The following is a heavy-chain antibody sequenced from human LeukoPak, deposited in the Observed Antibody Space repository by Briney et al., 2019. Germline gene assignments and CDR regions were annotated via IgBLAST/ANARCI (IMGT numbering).Heavy chain of an antibody. Sequence: GESLKISCKGSGYSFTSYWIGWVRQMPGKGLEWMGIIYPGDSDTRYSPSFQGQVTISADKSISTAYLPWSSLKASDTAMYYCARRGYCTSTSCYQGAINWFDSWGQGTLVTVSS. CDR2: IYPGDSDT. D-gene: IGHD2-2*01. CDR3: ARRGYCTSTSCYQGAINWFDS. V-gene: IGHV5-51*01. CDR1: GYSFTSYW. J-gene: IGHJ5*01.